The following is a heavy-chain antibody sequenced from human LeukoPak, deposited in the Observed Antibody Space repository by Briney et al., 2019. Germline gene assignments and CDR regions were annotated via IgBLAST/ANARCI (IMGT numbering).Heavy chain of an antibody. D-gene: IGHD4/OR15-4a*01. CDR1: GFAFSSYA. CDR2: ISYDGSNK. V-gene: IGHV3-30-3*01. CDR3: AREARMVAFDY. J-gene: IGHJ4*02. Sequence: PGGSLSLSSAASGFAFSSYAMHWVRQAPGKGLEWVAVISYDGSNKYYADYVKGRFTISRDNSKNTLYLQMNSLRAEDTAVYYCAREARMVAFDYWGQGTLVTVSS.